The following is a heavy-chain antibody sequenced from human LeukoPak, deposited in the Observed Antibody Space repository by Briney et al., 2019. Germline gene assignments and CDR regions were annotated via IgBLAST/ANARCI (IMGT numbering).Heavy chain of an antibody. D-gene: IGHD1-26*01. J-gene: IGHJ4*02. V-gene: IGHV4-34*01. CDR2: INHSGST. Sequence: SETLSLTCAVYGGSFSGYDWSWIRQPPGKGLEWIGEINHSGSTNYNPSLKSRVTISVDTSKNQFSLKLSSVTAADTAVYYCARGIQIVGATMSDPHYFDYWGQGTLVTVSS. CDR3: ARGIQIVGATMSDPHYFDY. CDR1: GGSFSGYD.